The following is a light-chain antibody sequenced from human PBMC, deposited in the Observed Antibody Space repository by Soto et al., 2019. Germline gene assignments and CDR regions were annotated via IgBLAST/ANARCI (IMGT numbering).Light chain of an antibody. CDR2: EVS. CDR1: SSDVGGYNY. Sequence: QSALTQPASVSGSPGQSITISCTGTSSDVGGYNYVSWYQQHPGKAPKLMIYEVSHRPSGVSNRFSGSKSGITASLTISGLQAEDEADYYCSSYAGSTNVFGTGTKVTVL. CDR3: SSYAGSTNV. J-gene: IGLJ1*01. V-gene: IGLV2-14*01.